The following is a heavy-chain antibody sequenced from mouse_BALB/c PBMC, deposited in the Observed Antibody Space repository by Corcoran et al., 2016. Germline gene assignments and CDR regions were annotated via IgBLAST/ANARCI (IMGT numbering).Heavy chain of an antibody. Sequence: QIQLVQSGPELKKPGETVRISCKASGYTFTTAGMQWVQKMPGKGLKWIGWINTHSGVPKYAVDFKGRFAFSLETSASTAYLQISNLKNEDTATYFCARYGNYWYFDVWGAGTTVTVSS. V-gene: IGHV9-4*02. J-gene: IGHJ1*01. CDR3: ARYGNYWYFDV. CDR1: GYTFTTAG. CDR2: INTHSGVP. D-gene: IGHD2-1*01.